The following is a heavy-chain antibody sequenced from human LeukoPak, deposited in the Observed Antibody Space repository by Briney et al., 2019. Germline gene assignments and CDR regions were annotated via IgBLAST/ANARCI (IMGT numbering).Heavy chain of an antibody. CDR1: GYTFTSYD. CDR2: MNPNSGNT. CDR3: ARGRMGSGSPYNWFDP. V-gene: IGHV1-8*03. J-gene: IGHJ5*02. D-gene: IGHD1-26*01. Sequence: ASVKVSCKASGYTFTSYDINWVRQATGQGLEWMGWMNPNSGNTGYAQKFQGRVTITRNTSISTAYKELSSLRSEDTAVYYCARGRMGSGSPYNWFDPWGQGTLVTVSS.